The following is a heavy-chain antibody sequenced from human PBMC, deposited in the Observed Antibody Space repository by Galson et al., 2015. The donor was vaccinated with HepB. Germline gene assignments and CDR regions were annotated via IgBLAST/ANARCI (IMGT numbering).Heavy chain of an antibody. CDR2: ISAYNGNT. CDR1: GYTFTSYG. D-gene: IGHD2-2*01. V-gene: IGHV1-18*04. J-gene: IGHJ4*02. CDR3: ARQGGWDIVVVPAAMSL. Sequence: SVKVSCKASGYTFTSYGISWVRQAPGQGLEWMGWISAYNGNTNYAQKLQGRVTMTTDTSTSTAYMELRSLRSDDTAVYYCARQGGWDIVVVPAAMSLWGQGTLVTVSS.